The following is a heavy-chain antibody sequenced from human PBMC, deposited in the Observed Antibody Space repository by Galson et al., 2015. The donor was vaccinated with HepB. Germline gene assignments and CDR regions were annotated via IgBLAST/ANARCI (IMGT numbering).Heavy chain of an antibody. CDR2: IIPILGIA. CDR3: ARVLGYLNWFDP. J-gene: IGHJ5*02. Sequence: SVKVSCKASGGTFSSYAISWVRQAPGQGLEWMGRIIPILGIANYAQKFQGGVTITADKSTSTAYMELSSLRSEDTAVYYCARVLGYLNWFDPWGQGTLVTVSS. D-gene: IGHD6-25*01. V-gene: IGHV1-69*04. CDR1: GGTFSSYA.